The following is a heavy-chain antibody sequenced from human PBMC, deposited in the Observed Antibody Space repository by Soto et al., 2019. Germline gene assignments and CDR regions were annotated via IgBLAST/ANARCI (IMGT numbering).Heavy chain of an antibody. CDR1: GFTFSSYS. D-gene: IGHD6-13*01. CDR3: ARHPERIAQIGWFDP. V-gene: IGHV3-48*01. Sequence: EVQLVESGGGLVQPGGSLRLSCAASGFTFSSYSMNWVRQAPGKGLEWVSYISSSSSTIYYADSVKGRFTISRDNAKTSLYLQMNSLRAEATAVYYCARHPERIAQIGWFDPWGQGTLVTVSS. J-gene: IGHJ5*02. CDR2: ISSSSSTI.